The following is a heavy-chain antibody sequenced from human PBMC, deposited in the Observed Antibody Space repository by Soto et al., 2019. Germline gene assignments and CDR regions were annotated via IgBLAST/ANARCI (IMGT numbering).Heavy chain of an antibody. CDR2: IYYSGST. Sequence: ETLSLTCTVSCVSVSSSSYYWGWIRQPPGKGLEWIGSIYYSGSTYYNPSLKSRVTISVDTSKNQFSLKLSSVTAADTAVYYCATRIAARLMYYYGMDVWGQGTTVTVS. CDR1: CVSVSSSSYY. D-gene: IGHD6-6*01. J-gene: IGHJ6*02. V-gene: IGHV4-39*01. CDR3: ATRIAARLMYYYGMDV.